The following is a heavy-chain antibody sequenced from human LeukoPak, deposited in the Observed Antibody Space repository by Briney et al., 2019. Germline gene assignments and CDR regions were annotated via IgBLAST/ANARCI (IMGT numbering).Heavy chain of an antibody. CDR1: GYRFTSYW. Sequence: GESLKISCKGSGYRFTSYWIGWVRQMPGRGLEWRGIIYPGNSDTRYSPSFQGQVTISADKSISTAYLQWSSLKASDTAIYYCARGTAAGVTFDYWGQGTLVSVSS. V-gene: IGHV5-51*01. CDR3: ARGTAAGVTFDY. J-gene: IGHJ4*02. CDR2: IYPGNSDT. D-gene: IGHD6-25*01.